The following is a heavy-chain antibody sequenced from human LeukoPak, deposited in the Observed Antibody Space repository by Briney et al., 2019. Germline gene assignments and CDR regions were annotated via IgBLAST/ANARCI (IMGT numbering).Heavy chain of an antibody. CDR3: AKTTTGYSSGRYPGWPVDY. V-gene: IGHV3-23*01. CDR1: GFTFSSYA. J-gene: IGHJ4*02. Sequence: RGSLRLSCAASGFTFSSYAMYWVRQAPGKGLEWVSGIFGSGGSTHYADSVKGRFSISRDNSKNTVYLQMNSLRAEDTAVYYCAKTTTGYSSGRYPGWPVDYWGQGTLVTVSS. CDR2: IFGSGGST. D-gene: IGHD6-19*01.